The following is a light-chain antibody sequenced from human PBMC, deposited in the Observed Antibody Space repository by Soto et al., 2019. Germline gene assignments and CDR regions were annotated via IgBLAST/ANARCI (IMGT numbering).Light chain of an antibody. CDR1: QSVSSSY. V-gene: IGKV3-20*01. Sequence: EIVLTQSPGTLSLSPGERATLSCRASQSVSSSYLAWYQQKPGQAPRLLIYGASSRSTGIPDRFSGSGSGTDFTLTLSRLEPEDFAVYYCQQYGSSPRTFGQGTTVEIK. CDR3: QQYGSSPRT. CDR2: GAS. J-gene: IGKJ1*01.